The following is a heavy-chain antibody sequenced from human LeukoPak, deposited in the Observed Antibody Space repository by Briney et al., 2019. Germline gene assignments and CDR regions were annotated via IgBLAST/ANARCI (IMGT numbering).Heavy chain of an antibody. CDR3: AREASGGYDILNGYFNSGFDI. CDR1: GGSISSYY. J-gene: IGHJ3*02. D-gene: IGHD3-9*01. CDR2: IYTSGST. V-gene: IGHV4-4*07. Sequence: KSSETLSLTCTVSGGSISSYYWSWIRQPAGKGLEWIGRIYTSGSTNYNPSLKSRVTMSVDTSKNQFSLKLSSVTAADTAVYYCAREASGGYDILNGYFNSGFDIWGQGTTVTASS.